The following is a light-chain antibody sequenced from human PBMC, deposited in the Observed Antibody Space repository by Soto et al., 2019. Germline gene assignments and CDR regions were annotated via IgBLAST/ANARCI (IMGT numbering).Light chain of an antibody. Sequence: QSVPTQPPSASGTPGQRVTISCSGSNSNIGTNTVNWYQQLPGTAPKLLIFSNNQRPSGVPDRFSASKSGTSASLAISGLQSEDEADYYCAAWDDSLNGCVFGTGTKLTVL. J-gene: IGLJ1*01. CDR2: SNN. V-gene: IGLV1-44*01. CDR1: NSNIGTNT. CDR3: AAWDDSLNGCV.